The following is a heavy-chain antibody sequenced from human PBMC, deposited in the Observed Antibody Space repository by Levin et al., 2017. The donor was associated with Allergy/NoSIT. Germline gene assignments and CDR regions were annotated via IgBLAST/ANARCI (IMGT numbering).Heavy chain of an antibody. CDR1: GFTFSSSA. J-gene: IGHJ4*02. D-gene: IGHD3-3*01. V-gene: IGHV3-30*09. Sequence: PSGGSLRLSCAVSGFTFSSSAMHWVRQAPGKGLEWVAVISQDGSSKYYPDSAKGRFDISRDNSKNTLFLQINNLRAEDTAVYYCVRVGNDFWSGYFDYWGQGTLVTVSS. CDR2: ISQDGSSK. CDR3: VRVGNDFWSGYFDY.